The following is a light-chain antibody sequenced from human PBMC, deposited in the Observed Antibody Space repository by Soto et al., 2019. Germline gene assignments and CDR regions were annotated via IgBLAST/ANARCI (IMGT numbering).Light chain of an antibody. CDR2: VAS. CDR3: QQYGTLPPT. Sequence: EIVLTQSPGTLSLSPGERATLSCRASQTFTNTSLAWYQQKSGQAPNFLIYVASNKATGIPDRFSGSGSGTYFPLTISRLAPEDFAVYYCQQYGTLPPTFGGGTKVEI. V-gene: IGKV3-20*01. CDR1: QTFTNTS. J-gene: IGKJ4*01.